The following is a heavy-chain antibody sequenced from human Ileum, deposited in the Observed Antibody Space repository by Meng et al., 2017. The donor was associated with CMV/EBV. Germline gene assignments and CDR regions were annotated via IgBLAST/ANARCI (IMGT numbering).Heavy chain of an antibody. CDR3: ARQGGASPTTGVF. J-gene: IGHJ4*02. V-gene: IGHV4-39*01. D-gene: IGHD1-26*01. CDR1: GGSIRSRRYS. CDR2: LYYTGST. Sequence: TVYGGSIRSRRYSWGWVRQPPGQGFEWIGSLYYTGSTYYNTSLGSQVTMSVDTSRNQFSLKLSSVTVADTAVYYCARQGGASPTTGVFWGPGILVTVSS.